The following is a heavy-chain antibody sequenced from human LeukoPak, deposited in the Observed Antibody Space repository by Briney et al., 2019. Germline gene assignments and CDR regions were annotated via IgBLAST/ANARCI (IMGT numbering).Heavy chain of an antibody. D-gene: IGHD6-13*01. V-gene: IGHV1-69*04. CDR1: GGTFSSYA. J-gene: IGHJ4*02. Sequence: SVKVSCKASGGTFSSYAISWVRQAPGQGLEWMGRIIPILDIANYAQKFQGRVTITADKSTSTAFMELSSLRSEDTAVYYCAKDRIAAPGTVDYWGQGTLVTVSS. CDR2: IIPILDIA. CDR3: AKDRIAAPGTVDY.